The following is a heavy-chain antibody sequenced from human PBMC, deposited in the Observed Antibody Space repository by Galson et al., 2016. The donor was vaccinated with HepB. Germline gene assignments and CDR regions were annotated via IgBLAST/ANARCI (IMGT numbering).Heavy chain of an antibody. CDR3: ARLGTGGSYGYFDL. Sequence: QSGAEVKKPGESLKMSCKGSGYSFATYWIGWVRQPPGKGLEWMGIIYSGDSDTRYSPPFQGQVTISAEQSIDTAYLRWSSLKASDTAMYYCARLGTGGSYGYFDLWGRGTLVTVSS. CDR1: GYSFATYW. CDR2: IYSGDSDT. V-gene: IGHV5-51*01. J-gene: IGHJ2*01. D-gene: IGHD7-27*01.